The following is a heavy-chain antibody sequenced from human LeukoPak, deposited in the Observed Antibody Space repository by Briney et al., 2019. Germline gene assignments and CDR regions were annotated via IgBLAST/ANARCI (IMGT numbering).Heavy chain of an antibody. CDR2: IYHSGST. J-gene: IGHJ4*02. V-gene: IGHV4-34*01. Sequence: SETLSLTCAVYGGSFSGYYWSWIRQPPGKGLEWIGSIYHSGSTYYNPPLKSRVTISVDTSKNQFSLKLSSVTAADTAVYYCASLAYSGSYGGFDYWGQGTLVTVSS. CDR3: ASLAYSGSYGGFDY. D-gene: IGHD1-26*01. CDR1: GGSFSGYY.